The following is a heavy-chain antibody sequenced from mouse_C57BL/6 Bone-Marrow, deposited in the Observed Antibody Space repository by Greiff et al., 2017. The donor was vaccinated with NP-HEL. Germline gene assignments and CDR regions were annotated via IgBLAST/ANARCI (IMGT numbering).Heavy chain of an antibody. D-gene: IGHD1-1*01. CDR1: GYTFTSYW. CDR2: IDPSDSYT. V-gene: IGHV1-50*01. J-gene: IGHJ1*03. Sequence: QVQLQQPGAELVKPGASVKLSCKASGYTFTSYWMQWVKQRPGQGLEWIGEIDPSDSYTNYNQKFKGKATLTVDTSSSTAYMQLSSLTSEDSAVYYCARGGTTVVATKYFDVWGTGTTVTVSS. CDR3: ARGGTTVVATKYFDV.